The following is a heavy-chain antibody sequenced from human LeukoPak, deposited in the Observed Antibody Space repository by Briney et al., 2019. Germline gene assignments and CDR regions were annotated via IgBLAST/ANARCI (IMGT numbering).Heavy chain of an antibody. CDR2: IYYSGST. CDR3: ARHGALEYPSSSSFDY. V-gene: IGHV4-59*08. J-gene: IGHJ4*02. CDR1: GGSISSYY. D-gene: IGHD6-6*01. Sequence: PSETLSLTCTVSGGSISSYYWSWIRQPPGKGLEWIGFIYYSGSTYYNPSLKSRVTISVEMSKNQFSLKLRSVTAADTAVYYCARHGALEYPSSSSFDYWGQGTLVTVSS.